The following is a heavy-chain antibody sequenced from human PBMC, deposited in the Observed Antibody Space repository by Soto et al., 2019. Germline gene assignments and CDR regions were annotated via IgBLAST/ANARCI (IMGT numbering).Heavy chain of an antibody. CDR3: ATPPLRFLEWFDY. D-gene: IGHD3-3*01. Sequence: SVKVSCKASGGTFSSYAISWVRQAPGQGLEWMGGIIPIFGTANYAQKFQGRVTITADESTSTAYMELSSLRSEDTAVYYCATPPLRFLEWFDYWGQGTLVTVSS. V-gene: IGHV1-69*13. CDR1: GGTFSSYA. J-gene: IGHJ4*02. CDR2: IIPIFGTA.